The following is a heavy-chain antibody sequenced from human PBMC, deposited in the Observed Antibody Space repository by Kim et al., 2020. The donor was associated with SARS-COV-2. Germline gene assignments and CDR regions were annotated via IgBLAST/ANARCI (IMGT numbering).Heavy chain of an antibody. V-gene: IGHV4-4*02. D-gene: IGHD3-10*01. CDR3: ARGLLLWFGEPPYYFDY. J-gene: IGHJ4*02. Sequence: LKSRVTISVDKSKNQFSLKLSSVTAADTAVYYWARGLLLWFGEPPYYFDYWGQGTLVTVSS.